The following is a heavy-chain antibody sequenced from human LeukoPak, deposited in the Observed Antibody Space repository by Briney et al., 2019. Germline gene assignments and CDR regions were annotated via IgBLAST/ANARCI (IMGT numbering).Heavy chain of an antibody. Sequence: PGGSLRLSCAASGFTFSSYVMHWVRQAPGKGLEWVAVISYDGSNKYYADSVKGRFTISRDNSKNTLYLQMNSLRAEDTAVYYCARGPHHADYYYYGMDVWGQGTTVTVSS. CDR3: ARGPHHADYYYYGMDV. CDR1: GFTFSSYV. J-gene: IGHJ6*02. CDR2: ISYDGSNK. V-gene: IGHV3-30-3*01.